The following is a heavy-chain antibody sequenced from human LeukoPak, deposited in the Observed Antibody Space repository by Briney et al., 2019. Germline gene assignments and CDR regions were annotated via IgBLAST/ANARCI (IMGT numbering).Heavy chain of an antibody. CDR3: ARHEAEMATILGGY. Sequence: SETLSLTCTVSGGSISSGSYYWSWIRQPAGKGLEWIGRIYTSGSTNHNPSLKSRVTISVDTSKNQFSLRLSSVTAADTAVYYCARHEAEMATILGGYWGQGTLVTVSS. J-gene: IGHJ4*02. CDR2: IYTSGST. D-gene: IGHD5-24*01. V-gene: IGHV4-61*02. CDR1: GGSISSGSYY.